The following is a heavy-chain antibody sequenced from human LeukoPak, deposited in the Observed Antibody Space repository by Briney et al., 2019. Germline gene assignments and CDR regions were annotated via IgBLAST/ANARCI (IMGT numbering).Heavy chain of an antibody. V-gene: IGHV4-38-2*02. J-gene: IGHJ4*02. CDR1: GYSISSGYY. CDR3: ARQNPGYISFDY. D-gene: IGHD5-24*01. Sequence: SETLSLTCTVSGYSISSGYYWGWIRQPPGKGLEWIGSIYYSGSTYYNPSLKSRVTISVDTSKNQFSLKLSSVTAADTAVYYCARQNPGYISFDYWGQGTLVTVSS. CDR2: IYYSGST.